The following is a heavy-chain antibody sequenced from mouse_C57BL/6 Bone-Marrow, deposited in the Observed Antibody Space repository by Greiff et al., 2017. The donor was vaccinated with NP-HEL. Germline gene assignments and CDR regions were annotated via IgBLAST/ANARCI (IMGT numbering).Heavy chain of an antibody. CDR1: GFNIKDDY. J-gene: IGHJ2*01. D-gene: IGHD1-1*01. Sequence: VQLQQSGAELVRPGASVKLSCTASGFNIKDDYMHWVKQRPEQGLEWIGWIDPENGDTEYASKFQGKATITADTSSNTAYLQLSSLTSEDTAVYYCTTEVAKDYWGQGTTLTGSS. V-gene: IGHV14-4*01. CDR2: IDPENGDT. CDR3: TTEVAKDY.